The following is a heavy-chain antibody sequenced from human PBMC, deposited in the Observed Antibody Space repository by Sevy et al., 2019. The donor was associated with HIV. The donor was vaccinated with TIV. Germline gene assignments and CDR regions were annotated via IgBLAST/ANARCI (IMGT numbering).Heavy chain of an antibody. CDR2: ISAYNGNT. CDR3: ASVRDGYRDFAEYFQH. CDR1: GYTFTSYG. Sequence: ASVKVSCKASGYTFTSYGISWVRQAPGQGLEWMGWISAYNGNTNYAQKLQGRVTMTTDTSTSTAYMELRSLRSDDTAVYYCASVRDGYRDFAEYFQHWGQGTLVTVSS. D-gene: IGHD5-12*01. V-gene: IGHV1-18*01. J-gene: IGHJ1*01.